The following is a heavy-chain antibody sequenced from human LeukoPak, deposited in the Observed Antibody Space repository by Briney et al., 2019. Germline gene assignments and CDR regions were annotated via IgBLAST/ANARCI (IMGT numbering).Heavy chain of an antibody. J-gene: IGHJ1*01. Sequence: SETLSLTCTVSGGSINGYYWSWIRQPPGKGLEWIGYIYYTGSTNSNPSLKSRVTISVDTSKNQFSLKLSSVTAADTAVYYCARGVNGDEYFQHWGQGTLVTVSS. CDR1: GGSINGYY. V-gene: IGHV4-59*12. D-gene: IGHD4-17*01. CDR2: IYYTGST. CDR3: ARGVNGDEYFQH.